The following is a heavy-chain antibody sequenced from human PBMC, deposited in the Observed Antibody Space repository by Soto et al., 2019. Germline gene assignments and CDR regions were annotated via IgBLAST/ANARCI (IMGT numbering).Heavy chain of an antibody. J-gene: IGHJ4*02. CDR3: ARRYSSGSFDY. Sequence: QVQLVQSGAEVKKPGSSVKVSCKASGGTFGSYTISWVRQAPGQGLEWMGRIIPILGIANYAQKFQGRVTITADKSTSTAYMELSSLRSEDTAVYYCARRYSSGSFDYWGQGTLVTVSS. CDR1: GGTFGSYT. CDR2: IIPILGIA. D-gene: IGHD6-19*01. V-gene: IGHV1-69*02.